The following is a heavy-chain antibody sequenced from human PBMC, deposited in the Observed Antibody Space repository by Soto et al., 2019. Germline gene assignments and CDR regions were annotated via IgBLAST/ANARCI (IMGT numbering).Heavy chain of an antibody. D-gene: IGHD2-15*01. V-gene: IGHV1-58*02. CDR1: WSGFINSG. J-gene: IGHJ6*01. CDR2: IVVASGQT. CDR3: SAGRPDIGGGWWV. Sequence: SVKVSCKASWSGFINSGIQWVRQAHGQRPAWIRWIVVASGQTNYAQNFRGRVAITRDTSTATAYIELTGLTSEDTAVYFCSAGRPDIGGGWWVWGQGTTVTVS.